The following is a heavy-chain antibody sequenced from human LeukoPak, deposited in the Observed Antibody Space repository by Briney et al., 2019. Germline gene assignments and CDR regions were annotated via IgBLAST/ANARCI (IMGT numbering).Heavy chain of an antibody. V-gene: IGHV3-21*01. CDR3: ARAMATTTFDY. CDR2: ISSSSSYM. J-gene: IGHJ4*02. Sequence: PGGSLRLSCAASGFTFSSYSMNWVRQAPGKGLEWVSSISSSSSYMYYADSVKGRFTISRDNAKNSLYLQMNSLRAEDTAVYYCARAMATTTFDYWGQGTLVTVSS. CDR1: GFTFSSYS. D-gene: IGHD5-24*01.